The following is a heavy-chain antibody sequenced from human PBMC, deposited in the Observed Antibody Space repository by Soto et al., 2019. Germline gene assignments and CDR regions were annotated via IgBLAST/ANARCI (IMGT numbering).Heavy chain of an antibody. CDR1: GGTFSSYT. J-gene: IGHJ4*02. CDR3: AIEGITAAGRGFDY. D-gene: IGHD6-13*01. CDR2: IIPILGIA. Sequence: QVQLVQSGAEVKKPGSSVKVSCKASGGTFSSYTISWVRQAPGQGLEWMGRIIPILGIANYAQKFQGRVTIIEDTSKSTEYMELSSLRSEDTAVYYCAIEGITAAGRGFDYWGQGTLVTVSS. V-gene: IGHV1-69*08.